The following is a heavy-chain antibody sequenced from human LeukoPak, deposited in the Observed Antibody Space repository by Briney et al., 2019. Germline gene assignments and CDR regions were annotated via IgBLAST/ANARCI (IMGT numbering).Heavy chain of an antibody. CDR1: GGSFSAYH. D-gene: IGHD3-3*01. Sequence: SETLSLTCAVYGGSFSAYHWGWIRQSPGKGLEWIGEIKYDGSTNYNPSLNSRVTISVDTSKNQFSLKLTSVTAADTAMYHCARVGDFWSGMGWFGPWGQGSLVTVSS. J-gene: IGHJ5*02. CDR3: ARVGDFWSGMGWFGP. CDR2: IKYDGST. V-gene: IGHV4-34*01.